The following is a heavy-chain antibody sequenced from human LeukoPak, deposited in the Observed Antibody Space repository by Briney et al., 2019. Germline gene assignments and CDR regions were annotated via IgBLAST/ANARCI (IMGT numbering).Heavy chain of an antibody. CDR3: ARAFKYSMSGYYFDY. V-gene: IGHV3-20*04. J-gene: IGHJ4*02. D-gene: IGHD2/OR15-2a*01. CDR1: GFTFDDYG. Sequence: GGSLRLSCAASGFTFDDYGMSWVRQAPGKGLECVSGINWNGGSTGYADSVKGRFTISRDNAKNSLYLQMNSLRAEDTALYYCARAFKYSMSGYYFDYWGQGTLVTVSS. CDR2: INWNGGST.